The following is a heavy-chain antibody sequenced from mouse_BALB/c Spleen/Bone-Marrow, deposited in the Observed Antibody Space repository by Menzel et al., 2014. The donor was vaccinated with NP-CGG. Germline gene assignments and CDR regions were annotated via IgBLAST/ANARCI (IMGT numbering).Heavy chain of an antibody. CDR1: GYTFTNYY. Sequence: QVHVKQSGPELVMPGTSVKISCKASGYTFTNYYIHWLKQRPGQGLEWTGWIFPGDVDTNYNEKFKGKATLTADESSSTAYMQLSSLTSEDSAVYFCAREGGRGGYFDVWGAGTTVTVSS. J-gene: IGHJ1*01. V-gene: IGHV1S56*01. CDR3: AREGGRGGYFDV. CDR2: IFPGDVDT.